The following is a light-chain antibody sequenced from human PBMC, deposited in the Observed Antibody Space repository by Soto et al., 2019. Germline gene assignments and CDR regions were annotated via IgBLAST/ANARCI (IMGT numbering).Light chain of an antibody. Sequence: QSALTQPASVSGSPGQSITISCSGSSTDVGGYNLVSWYQQHPGKAPKLIIYEGSKRPSGVSNRFSGSKSGNTASLTISGLQAADEADYYCSSYAEPTPLAFGGGTKLTVL. CDR1: STDVGGYNL. CDR3: SSYAEPTPLA. J-gene: IGLJ2*01. CDR2: EGS. V-gene: IGLV2-23*01.